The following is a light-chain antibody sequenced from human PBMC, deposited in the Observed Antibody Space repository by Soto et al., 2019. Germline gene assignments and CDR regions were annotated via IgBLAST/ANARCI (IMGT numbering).Light chain of an antibody. CDR3: CSYAGSYTHYV. CDR1: SSDVGGYNY. J-gene: IGLJ1*01. CDR2: AVT. V-gene: IGLV2-11*01. Sequence: QSALTQPRSVSGSPGQSVTLSCTGTSSDVGGYNYVSWYQQYPGKAPKVMIYAVTKRPSGVPDRISGSKSGNTASLTTSGLQAEDEADYYCCSYAGSYTHYVFGTGTKVTVL.